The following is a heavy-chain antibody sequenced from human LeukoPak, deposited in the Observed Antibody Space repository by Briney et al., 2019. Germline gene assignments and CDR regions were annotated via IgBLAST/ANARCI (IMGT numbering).Heavy chain of an antibody. Sequence: SGTLSLTRAVCGGSVSHSNWWTWVRQSPGKGLEWIGEVHPSEGTNYNPSLKSRATIPLDKSKNQFSLELNSVTAADTPIYYFATYYDRRGYKPEYWGQGAPVSLSP. CDR3: ATYYDRRGYKPEY. CDR1: GGSVSHSNW. D-gene: IGHD3-16*01. J-gene: IGHJ4*02. CDR2: VHPSEGT. V-gene: IGHV4-4*02.